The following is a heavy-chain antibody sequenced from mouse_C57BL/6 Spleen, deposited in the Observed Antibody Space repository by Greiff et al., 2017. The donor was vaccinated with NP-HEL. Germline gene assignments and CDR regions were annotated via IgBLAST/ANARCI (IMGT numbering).Heavy chain of an antibody. D-gene: IGHD2-5*01. V-gene: IGHV3-6*01. Sequence: EVKLEESGPGLVKPSQSLSLTCSVTGYSITSGYYWNWIRQFPGNKLEWMGYISYDGSNNYNPSLKNRISITRDTSKNQFFLKLNSVTTEDTATYYCAREDDSKGYYYAMDYWGQGTSVTVSS. CDR2: ISYDGSN. CDR3: AREDDSKGYYYAMDY. CDR1: GYSITSGYY. J-gene: IGHJ4*01.